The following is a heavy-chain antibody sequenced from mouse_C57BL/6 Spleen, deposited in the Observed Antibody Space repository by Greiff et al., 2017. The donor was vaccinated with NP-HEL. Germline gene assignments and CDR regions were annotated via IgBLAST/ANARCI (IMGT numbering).Heavy chain of an antibody. CDR1: GYTFTSYW. J-gene: IGHJ2*01. D-gene: IGHD2-2*01. CDR3: ARDGETIYYGSFFDY. Sequence: QVQLQQPGAELVKPGASVKMSCKASGYTFTSYWITWVKQRPGQGLEWIGDIYPGSGSTNYNEKFKSKATLTVDTSSSTAYMQLSSLTSEDSAVYYCARDGETIYYGSFFDYWGQGTTLTVSS. V-gene: IGHV1-55*01. CDR2: IYPGSGST.